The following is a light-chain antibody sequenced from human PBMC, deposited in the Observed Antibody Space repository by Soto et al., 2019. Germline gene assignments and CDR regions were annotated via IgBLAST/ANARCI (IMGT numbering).Light chain of an antibody. CDR2: GVT. Sequence: QSVLTQPASVSGSPGQSITISCTGTSSDIGAYNYVSWYQQYPGKAPKLMIYGVTNRPSGVSNRFSGSKTGNTASLTISGLQAEDEAHYYCFSNRSGDPHVSGNGTKGTVL. V-gene: IGLV2-14*01. CDR3: FSNRSGDPHV. J-gene: IGLJ1*01. CDR1: SSDIGAYNY.